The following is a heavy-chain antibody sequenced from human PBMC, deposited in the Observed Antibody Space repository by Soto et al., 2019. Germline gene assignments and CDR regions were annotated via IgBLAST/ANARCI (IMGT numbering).Heavy chain of an antibody. CDR3: ARQADSSGYYSGPYYYYGMDV. CDR2: IYPGDSDT. D-gene: IGHD3-22*01. CDR1: GYSFTSYW. V-gene: IGHV5-51*01. Sequence: GESLKISCKGSGYSFTSYWIGWVRQMPGKGLEWMGIIYPGDSDTRYSPSFQGQVTISADKSISTAYLQWSSLKASDTAMYYCARQADSSGYYSGPYYYYGMDVWGQGTTVTVSS. J-gene: IGHJ6*02.